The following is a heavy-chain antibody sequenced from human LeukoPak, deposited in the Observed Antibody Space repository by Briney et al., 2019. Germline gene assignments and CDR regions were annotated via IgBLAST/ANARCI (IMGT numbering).Heavy chain of an antibody. CDR2: IYYSGST. CDR3: ARVVAVAGSLFFDS. Sequence: SETLSLTCTVSGGSLSSYYWSWIRQPPGKGLEWIGYIYYSGSTNYNPSLKSRVTISLDTSKNQFSLKLSSVTAADTAVYYCARVVAVAGSLFFDSWGQGTLVSVSS. D-gene: IGHD6-19*01. J-gene: IGHJ4*02. CDR1: GGSLSSYY. V-gene: IGHV4-59*01.